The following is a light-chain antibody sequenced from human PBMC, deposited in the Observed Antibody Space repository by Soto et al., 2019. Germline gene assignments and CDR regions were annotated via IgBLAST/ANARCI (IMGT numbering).Light chain of an antibody. CDR2: AAS. CDR3: QQYGSSPQT. V-gene: IGKV3-20*01. CDR1: QNLSSGY. J-gene: IGKJ1*01. Sequence: EIELTQSPGTLSPSARERPSLSCSASQNLSSGYLAWYQQKPGQAPRTLIYAASSSATGIPDRFSGSGSGTDFTLTISRLEPEDFAVYYCQQYGSSPQTFGQGTKVDIK.